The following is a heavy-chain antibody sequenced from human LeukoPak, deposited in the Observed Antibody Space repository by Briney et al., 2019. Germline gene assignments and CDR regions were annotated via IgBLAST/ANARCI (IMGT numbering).Heavy chain of an antibody. J-gene: IGHJ4*02. CDR2: ISYDGINK. CDR1: GFTLSSYG. CDR3: AKDGPYYFDY. V-gene: IGHV3-30*18. Sequence: PGGSLRLSCAASGFTLSSYGMHWVRQAPGKGLEWVTVISYDGINKYYADSVKGRFTISRDNSNNALYLQMNSLRAEDTAVYYCAKDGPYYFDYWGQGTLATVSS.